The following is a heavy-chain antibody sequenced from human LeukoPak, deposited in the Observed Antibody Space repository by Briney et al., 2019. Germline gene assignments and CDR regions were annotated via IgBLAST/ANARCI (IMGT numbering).Heavy chain of an antibody. J-gene: IGHJ4*02. CDR1: GYXFTSYW. CDR3: AIAAAPVDY. Sequence: GESLKISCNGSGYXFTSYWISWVRPMPGKGLEWMGRIDPSDSYTNYSPSFQGHVTISADKSISTAYLQWSSLKASDTAMYYCAIAAAPVDYWGQGTLVTVSS. V-gene: IGHV5-10-1*01. D-gene: IGHD6-13*01. CDR2: IDPSDSYT.